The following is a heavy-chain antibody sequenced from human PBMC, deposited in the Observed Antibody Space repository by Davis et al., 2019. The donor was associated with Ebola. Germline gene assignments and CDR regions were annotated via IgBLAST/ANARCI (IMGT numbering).Heavy chain of an antibody. CDR3: ARGNSGYYFDY. D-gene: IGHD1-7*01. CDR2: INHSGST. Sequence: SETLSLTCAVSGGSISSSNWWSWVRQPPGKGLEWIGEINHSGSTNYNPSLKSRVTISVDTSKNQFSLKLSSVTAADTAVYYCARGNSGYYFDYWGQGTLVTVSS. J-gene: IGHJ4*02. CDR1: GGSISSSNW. V-gene: IGHV4-4*02.